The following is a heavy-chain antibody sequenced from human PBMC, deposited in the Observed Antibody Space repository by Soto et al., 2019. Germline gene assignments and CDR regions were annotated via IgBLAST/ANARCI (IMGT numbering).Heavy chain of an antibody. CDR1: GFTFSSYG. D-gene: IGHD2-2*01. CDR3: AKAVGYCRSSSCRDYYYYYGMDV. Sequence: PGGSLRLSCTASGFTFSSYGMHWVRQAPGKGLEWVAVISYDGSNKYYTDFVKGRFTISRDNSKNTLYLQMNSLRAEDAAVYYCAKAVGYCRSSSCRDYYYYYGMDVWGQGTTVTVSS. CDR2: ISYDGSNK. J-gene: IGHJ6*02. V-gene: IGHV3-30*18.